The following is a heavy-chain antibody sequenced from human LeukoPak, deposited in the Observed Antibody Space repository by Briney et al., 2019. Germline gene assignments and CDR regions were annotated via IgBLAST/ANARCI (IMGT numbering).Heavy chain of an antibody. D-gene: IGHD6-19*01. V-gene: IGHV3-21*01. CDR1: GFTFSDYY. J-gene: IGHJ4*02. CDR3: ARGAVAGNFDY. CDR2: ISSSSSYI. Sequence: GGSLRLSCAASGFTFSDYYMSWIRQAPGKGLEWVSSISSSSSYIYYADSVKGRFTISRDNAKNSLYLQMNSLRAEDTAVYYCARGAVAGNFDYWGQGTLVTVSS.